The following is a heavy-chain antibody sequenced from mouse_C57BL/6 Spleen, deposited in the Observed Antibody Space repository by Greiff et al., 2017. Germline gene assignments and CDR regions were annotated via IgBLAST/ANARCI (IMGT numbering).Heavy chain of an antibody. Sequence: EVKLMESGPGLVKPSQSLSLTCSVTGYSITSGYYWNWIRQFPGNKLEWMGYISYDGSNNYNPSLKNRISITRDTSKNQFFLKLNSVTTEDTATYYCARTGGSSLHWYFDVWGTGTTVTVSS. CDR3: ARTGGSSLHWYFDV. J-gene: IGHJ1*03. CDR2: ISYDGSN. V-gene: IGHV3-6*01. D-gene: IGHD1-1*01. CDR1: GYSITSGYY.